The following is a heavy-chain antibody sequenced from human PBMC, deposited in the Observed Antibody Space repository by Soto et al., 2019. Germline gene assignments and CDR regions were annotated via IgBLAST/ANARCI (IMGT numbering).Heavy chain of an antibody. Sequence: ASVKVSFKASGGTFSSYTISWVRQAPGQGLEWMGRIIPILGIANYAQKFQGRVTITADKSTSTAYMELSSLRSEDTAVDYCASDDSSGSFDYWGQGTLVTVSS. CDR2: IIPILGIA. CDR3: ASDDSSGSFDY. CDR1: GGTFSSYT. D-gene: IGHD3-22*01. V-gene: IGHV1-69*02. J-gene: IGHJ4*02.